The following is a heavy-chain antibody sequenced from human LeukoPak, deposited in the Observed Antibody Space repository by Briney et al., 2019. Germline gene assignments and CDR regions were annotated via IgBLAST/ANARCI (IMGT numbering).Heavy chain of an antibody. D-gene: IGHD3-3*01. J-gene: IGHJ5*02. CDR2: IYSGGST. Sequence: VGCPRVSRAPSVFTASSNYMSWVRQTPGERLGWVSVIYSGGSTYYADSVKGRFTISRDNSKNTLYLQMNSLRAEDTAVYYCATIFGVVIREKSNNWFDPWGQGTLVTVSS. CDR1: VFTASSNY. V-gene: IGHV3-66*02. CDR3: ATIFGVVIREKSNNWFDP.